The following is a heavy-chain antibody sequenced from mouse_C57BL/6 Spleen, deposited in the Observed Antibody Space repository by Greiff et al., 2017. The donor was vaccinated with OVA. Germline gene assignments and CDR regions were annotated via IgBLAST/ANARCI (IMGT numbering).Heavy chain of an antibody. CDR3: ARYGSSYLWYFDV. J-gene: IGHJ1*03. V-gene: IGHV14-2*01. Sequence: VQLQQSGAELVKPGASVKLSCTASCFNIKDYYMHWVKQRTEQGLEWIGRIDPEDGETKSAPKFQGKATITADTSSNTAYLQLSILTSEDTAVYYCARYGSSYLWYFDVWGTGTTVTVSS. CDR2: IDPEDGET. D-gene: IGHD1-1*01. CDR1: CFNIKDYY.